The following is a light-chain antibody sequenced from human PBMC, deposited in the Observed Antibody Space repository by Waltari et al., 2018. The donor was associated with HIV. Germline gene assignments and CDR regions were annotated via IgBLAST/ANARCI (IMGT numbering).Light chain of an antibody. CDR2: GNN. CDR1: NPRNSY. J-gene: IGLJ2*01. V-gene: IGLV3-19*01. Sequence: SFELAQDPAVSVALGQTVRITCQGDNPRNSYAAWYQQKPGRAPVLVIYGNNNRATGIPDRFSASRSGNTASLTITGAQAEDEADYYCDSRDSTGNHAIFGGGTKVTVL. CDR3: DSRDSTGNHAI.